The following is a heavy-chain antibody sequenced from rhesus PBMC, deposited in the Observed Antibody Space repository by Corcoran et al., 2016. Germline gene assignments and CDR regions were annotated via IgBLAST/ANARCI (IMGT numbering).Heavy chain of an antibody. Sequence: QLQLQESGPGLVKPSETLSLTCAVSGGSISSSYWSWIRQAPGKGLEWIGYIYGRGSSTNNNPSLKSRVTLSVDTSKNQLSRKLSSVTAADMAVYYCARENPTFDYWGQGVLVTVSS. CDR3: ARENPTFDY. CDR1: GGSISSSY. V-gene: IGHV4-169*02. CDR2: IYGRGSST. J-gene: IGHJ4*01.